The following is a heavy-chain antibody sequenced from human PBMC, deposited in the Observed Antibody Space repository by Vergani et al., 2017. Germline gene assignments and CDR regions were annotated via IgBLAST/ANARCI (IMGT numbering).Heavy chain of an antibody. D-gene: IGHD3-10*01. Sequence: QVRLQESGPGLVKPSETLSLTCSVSGGSMSGYYWSWIRQPPGKELEWIGYMYHSGSTNYTPALETLVTISGDTSKNQFSLKLNSVTAADTAVYYCGRVADFYGLGSRLLDLGGQGILVTVSS. CDR3: GRVADFYGLGSRLLDL. J-gene: IGHJ5*02. V-gene: IGHV4-59*01. CDR1: GGSMSGYY. CDR2: MYHSGST.